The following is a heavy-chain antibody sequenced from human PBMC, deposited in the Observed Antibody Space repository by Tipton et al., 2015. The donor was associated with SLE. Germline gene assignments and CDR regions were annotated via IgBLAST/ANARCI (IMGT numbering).Heavy chain of an antibody. CDR2: IYTSGST. Sequence: TLSLTCTVSGGSVPSYYWTWVRQPPGKRREWIGYIYTSGSTNYNPSLKSRLTMSVDTSKKQFSLKLSSVTAADTAVYYCAGGAAAGWFLDYWGQGTLVTVSS. V-gene: IGHV4-4*09. CDR3: AGGAAAGWFLDY. J-gene: IGHJ4*02. CDR1: GGSVPSYY. D-gene: IGHD6-13*01.